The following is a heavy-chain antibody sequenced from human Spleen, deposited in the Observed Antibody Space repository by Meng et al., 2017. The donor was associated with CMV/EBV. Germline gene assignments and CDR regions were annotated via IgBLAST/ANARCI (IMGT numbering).Heavy chain of an antibody. Sequence: LSLTCTVSGGSVSSGSYYWSWIRQPPGKGLEWIAHMSGSGSSIFHADSVKGRFTISRDNAQNSLYLQMNSLRADDTAVYYCARVVDPRERRPGVFDMWGQGTLVTVSS. V-gene: IGHV3-11*01. CDR2: MSGSGSSI. J-gene: IGHJ3*02. D-gene: IGHD2-8*01. CDR3: ARVVDPRERRPGVFDM. CDR1: GGSVSSGSYY.